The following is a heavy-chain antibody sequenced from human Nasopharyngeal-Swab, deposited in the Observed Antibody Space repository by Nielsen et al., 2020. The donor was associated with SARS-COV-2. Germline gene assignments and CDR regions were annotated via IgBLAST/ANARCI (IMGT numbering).Heavy chain of an antibody. V-gene: IGHV3-23*01. CDR1: GFTFSNYA. J-gene: IGHJ6*02. CDR3: AKGGRAGATRRYYYGMDV. Sequence: GESLKISCAASGFTFSNYAMSWVRQAPGKGLEWVSGISASGGSTYYADSVKGRFTISRDSSNNPLYLQMNSLRAEDTAAYYCAKGGRAGATRRYYYGMDVWGQGTTVTVSS. CDR2: ISASGGST. D-gene: IGHD1-26*01.